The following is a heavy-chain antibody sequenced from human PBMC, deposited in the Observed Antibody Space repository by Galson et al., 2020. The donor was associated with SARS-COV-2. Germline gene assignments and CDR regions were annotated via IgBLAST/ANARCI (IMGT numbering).Heavy chain of an antibody. CDR3: ARHGGGYNFFDY. CDR1: GGSISSYY. Sequence: ETGGSLRLSCTVSGGSISSYYWSWIRQPPGKGLEWIGYIYYSGSTNYTPSLKSQVTISVDTSKNQFFLILSSVTAADTGVYYCARHGGGYNFFDYWGQGNLVTVSP. CDR2: IYYSGST. V-gene: IGHV4-59*08. D-gene: IGHD5-12*01. J-gene: IGHJ4*02.